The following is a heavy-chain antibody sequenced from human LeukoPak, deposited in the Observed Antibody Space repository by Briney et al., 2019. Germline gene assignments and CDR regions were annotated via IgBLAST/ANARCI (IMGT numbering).Heavy chain of an antibody. CDR1: GGSINSYY. V-gene: IGHV4-59*01. CDR3: ARGISRAKTDY. CDR2: IYYSGSS. Sequence: RPSETLSLTCTVSGGSINSYYWSWIRQPPGKGLEWIGYIYYSGSSNYNPSPKSRVSLSLDTSKNQFSLKLSSVTAADTAVYFCARGISRAKTDYWGQGTLVTVSS. J-gene: IGHJ4*02.